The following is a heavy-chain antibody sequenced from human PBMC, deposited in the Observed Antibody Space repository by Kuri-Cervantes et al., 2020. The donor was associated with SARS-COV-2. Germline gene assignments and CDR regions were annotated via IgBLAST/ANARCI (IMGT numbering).Heavy chain of an antibody. CDR2: TYYSGST. CDR1: GGSISSGDYY. Sequence: LRLSCPVSGGSISSGDYYWSWIRQPPGKGLEWIGYTYYSGSTYYNPSLKSRVPIPVDTSKNQFSLKLSSVTAADTAVYYCARVTSRTIFGVVTHFDYWGQGTLVTVSS. V-gene: IGHV4-30-4*01. CDR3: ARVTSRTIFGVVTHFDY. D-gene: IGHD3-3*01. J-gene: IGHJ4*02.